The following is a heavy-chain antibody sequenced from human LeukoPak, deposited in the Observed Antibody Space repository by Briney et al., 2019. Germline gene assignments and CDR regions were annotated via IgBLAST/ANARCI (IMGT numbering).Heavy chain of an antibody. CDR1: GGSISSSSYY. V-gene: IGHV4-39*01. CDR2: IYYSGST. D-gene: IGHD3-22*01. Sequence: SSETLSLTCTVSGGSISSSSYYWGRIRQPPGKGLEWIGSIYYSGSTYYNPSLKSRVTISVDTSKNQFSLKLSSVTAADTAVYYCASSPTGSGYPEGAKWGQGTLVTVSS. CDR3: ASSPTGSGYPEGAK. J-gene: IGHJ4*02.